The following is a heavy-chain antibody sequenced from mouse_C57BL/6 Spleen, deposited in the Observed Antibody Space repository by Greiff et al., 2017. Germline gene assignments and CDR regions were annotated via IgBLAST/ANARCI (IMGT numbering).Heavy chain of an antibody. CDR3: ASGITTVVGYYFDY. Sequence: EVHLVESGGGLVKPGGSLKLSCAASGFTFSSYAMSWVRQTPEKRLEWVATISDGGSYTYYPDNVKGRFTISRDNAKNNLYLQMSHLKSEDTAMYYCASGITTVVGYYFDYWGQGTTLTVSS. V-gene: IGHV5-4*01. D-gene: IGHD1-1*01. J-gene: IGHJ2*01. CDR1: GFTFSSYA. CDR2: ISDGGSYT.